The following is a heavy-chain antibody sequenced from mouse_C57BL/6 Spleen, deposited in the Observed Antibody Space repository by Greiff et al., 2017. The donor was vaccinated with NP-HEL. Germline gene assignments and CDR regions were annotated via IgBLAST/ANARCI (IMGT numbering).Heavy chain of an antibody. V-gene: IGHV1-81*01. CDR3: VSFDGYYGVMDY. D-gene: IGHD2-3*01. Sequence: VKLQESGAELARPGASVKLSCKASGYTFTSYGISWVKQRTGQGLEWIGEIYPRSGNTYYNEKFKGKATLTADKSSSTAYMELRSLTSEDSAVYFCVSFDGYYGVMDYWGQGTSVTVSS. CDR2: IYPRSGNT. J-gene: IGHJ4*01. CDR1: GYTFTSYG.